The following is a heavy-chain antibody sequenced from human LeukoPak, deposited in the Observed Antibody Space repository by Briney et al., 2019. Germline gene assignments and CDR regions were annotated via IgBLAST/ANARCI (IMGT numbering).Heavy chain of an antibody. CDR1: GLMFSSFW. J-gene: IGHJ5*02. Sequence: PGGSLRLSCAASGLMFSSFWMSWVRQAPGKGLEWVAHIKEDGSMVSYVDSVKGRFTISRDNAKNSVYLQMNSLRGEDTAVYFCARVVTWFDPWGQGSLVTVSS. V-gene: IGHV3-7*04. CDR3: ARVVTWFDP. CDR2: IKEDGSMV.